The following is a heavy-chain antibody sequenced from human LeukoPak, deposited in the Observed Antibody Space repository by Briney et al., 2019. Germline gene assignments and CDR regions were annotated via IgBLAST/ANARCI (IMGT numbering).Heavy chain of an antibody. CDR2: ISYDGSNK. D-gene: IGHD5-12*01. Sequence: PGGSLRLSCAASGFTFSSYGMHWVRQAPGKGLEWVAVISYDGSNKYYADSVKGRFTISRDNSRNTLYLQMNSLRAEDTAVYYCAKDPGGYAHRFDPWGQGTLVTVSS. V-gene: IGHV3-30*18. CDR1: GFTFSSYG. J-gene: IGHJ5*02. CDR3: AKDPGGYAHRFDP.